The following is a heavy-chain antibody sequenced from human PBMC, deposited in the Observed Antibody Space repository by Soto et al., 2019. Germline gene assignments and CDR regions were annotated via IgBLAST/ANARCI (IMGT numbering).Heavy chain of an antibody. CDR3: VRESNAHFDY. CDR1: GFTFRNYN. J-gene: IGHJ4*02. D-gene: IGHD7-27*01. CDR2: ISLRGTTV. Sequence: GGSLRLSCAASGFTFRNYNMNWVRQAPGKGLEWVAHISLRGTTVDYADSVKGRFTISRDDADNSLFLQMNSLGAEDTALYYCVRESNAHFDYWGQGTMVTAPQ. V-gene: IGHV3-48*01.